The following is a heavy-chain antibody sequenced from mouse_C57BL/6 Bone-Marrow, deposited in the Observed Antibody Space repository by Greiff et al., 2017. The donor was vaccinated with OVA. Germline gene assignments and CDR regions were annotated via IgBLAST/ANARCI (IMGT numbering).Heavy chain of an antibody. CDR1: GFTFTDYY. CDR2: IRNKANGYTT. J-gene: IGHJ2*01. D-gene: IGHD2-4*01. V-gene: IGHV7-3*01. CDR3: ARLDYTSGY. Sequence: EVQVVESGGGLVQPGGSLSLSCAASGFTFTDYYMSWVRQPPGKALEWLGFIRNKANGYTTEYSASVKGRFTISRDNSQSILYLQMNALRAEDSATYYCARLDYTSGYWGQGTTLTVSS.